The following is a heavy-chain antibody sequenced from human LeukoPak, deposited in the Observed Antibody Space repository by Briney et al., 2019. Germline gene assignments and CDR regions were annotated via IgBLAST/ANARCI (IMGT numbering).Heavy chain of an antibody. J-gene: IGHJ4*02. D-gene: IGHD3-22*01. CDR2: IKGDGSST. Sequence: GGSLRLSCAASGFTFSTYWMHWVRQAPGKGLVWVARIKGDGSSTIYADSVKGRFTISRDNSKNTLYLQMNSLRADDTAVYYCAKELAMIVVVTLGYWGQGTLVTVSS. CDR1: GFTFSTYW. V-gene: IGHV3-74*01. CDR3: AKELAMIVVVTLGY.